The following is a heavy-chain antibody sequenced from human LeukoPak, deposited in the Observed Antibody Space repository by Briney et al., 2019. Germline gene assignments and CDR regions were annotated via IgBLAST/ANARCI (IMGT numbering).Heavy chain of an antibody. Sequence: GGSLRLSCAGTGFTFSSYAMSWVRQAPGKGPEWVSGISGSGDSAYYADSVKGRFTISRDNSKNTLYLQMNSLRAEDTAVYYCAKDEVDYWGQGTLVTVSS. J-gene: IGHJ4*02. CDR3: AKDEVDY. CDR1: GFTFSSYA. V-gene: IGHV3-23*01. CDR2: ISGSGDSA.